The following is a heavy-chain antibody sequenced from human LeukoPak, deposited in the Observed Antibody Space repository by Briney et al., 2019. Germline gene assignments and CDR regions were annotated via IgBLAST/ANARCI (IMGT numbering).Heavy chain of an antibody. CDR2: ISSSGSTI. V-gene: IGHV3-11*01. Sequence: GGSLRLSCAASGFTFSDYYMSWIRQAPGKGLEWVSYISSSGSTIYYADSVKGRFTISRDNAKNSLYLQMNSLRAEDTAVYYCARDRCSSTSCYDRPLDYWGQGTLVTVSS. CDR1: GFTFSDYY. D-gene: IGHD2-2*01. CDR3: ARDRCSSTSCYDRPLDY. J-gene: IGHJ4*02.